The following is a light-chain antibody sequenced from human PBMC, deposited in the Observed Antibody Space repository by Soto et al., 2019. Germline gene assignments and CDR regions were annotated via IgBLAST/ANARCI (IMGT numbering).Light chain of an antibody. V-gene: IGLV1-51*01. J-gene: IGLJ1*01. CDR2: DNN. CDR1: SSNIGNNF. CDR3: GTWDTSLTTPYV. Sequence: VLTQPPSVSAAPGQKVTISCSGSSSNIGNNFVSWYQLVPGTAPKLLIYDNNKRPSGIPDRFSGSKSGTSATLGITGLQTGDEADYYCGTWDTSLTTPYVYGTGIQVTVL.